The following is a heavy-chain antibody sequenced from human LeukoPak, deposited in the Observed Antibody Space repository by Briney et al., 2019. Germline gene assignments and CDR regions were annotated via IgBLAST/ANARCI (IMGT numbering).Heavy chain of an antibody. CDR3: ARDREALLWFGEPYDY. D-gene: IGHD3-10*01. V-gene: IGHV1-46*01. Sequence: GASVKVSCKASGYTFTSYYMHWVRQAPGQGLEWMGIINPSGGSTSYAQKFHGRVTTTRDTSTSTVYMELSSLRSEDTAVYYCARDREALLWFGEPYDYWGQGTLVTVSS. CDR1: GYTFTSYY. CDR2: INPSGGST. J-gene: IGHJ4*02.